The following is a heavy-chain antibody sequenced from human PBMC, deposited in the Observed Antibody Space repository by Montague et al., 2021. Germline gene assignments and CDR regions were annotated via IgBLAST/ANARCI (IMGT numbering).Heavy chain of an antibody. J-gene: IGHJ4*02. CDR2: IYWDDDK. V-gene: IGHV2-5*02. CDR3: AHRSSTSLFDY. D-gene: IGHD2-2*01. CDR1: GFSLSTNGAC. Sequence: PALVKPTQTLTLTCTFSGFSLSTNGACVGWFRQPPGKALDWLALIYWDDDKRYSPSLKNRLTITKDTSKNQVVLTVTNMDPVDTATYYCAHRSSTSLFDYWGQGTLVTVSS.